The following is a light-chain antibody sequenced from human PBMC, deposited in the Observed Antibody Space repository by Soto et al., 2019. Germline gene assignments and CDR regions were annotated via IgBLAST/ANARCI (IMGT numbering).Light chain of an antibody. J-gene: IGKJ1*01. Sequence: EIVMTQSPATLSVSPGERATLSCRASQSVSSNLAWYQQKPGKAPRLLISGASTRATGIPARFSGSRSGTEFTLTISSLQSEDFAVYYCRQYNNWPRTFGQGTKVEIK. CDR3: RQYNNWPRT. V-gene: IGKV3-15*01. CDR1: QSVSSN. CDR2: GAS.